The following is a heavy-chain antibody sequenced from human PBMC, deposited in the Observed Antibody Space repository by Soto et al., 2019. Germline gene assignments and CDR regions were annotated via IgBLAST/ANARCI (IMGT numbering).Heavy chain of an antibody. CDR3: AKVANFRDDYYYGMDV. J-gene: IGHJ6*02. CDR2: ISYDGSKT. V-gene: IGHV3-30*18. D-gene: IGHD1-7*01. CDR1: GFTFSNYG. Sequence: QVQLVESGGGVVQPGRSLRLSCAASGFTFSNYGMHWVRQAPGKGLEWVAIISYDGSKTYYADSVKGRFTISRDNSKNTLYLQMNSLRAEDTAVYYCAKVANFRDDYYYGMDVWVQGTTVTVSS.